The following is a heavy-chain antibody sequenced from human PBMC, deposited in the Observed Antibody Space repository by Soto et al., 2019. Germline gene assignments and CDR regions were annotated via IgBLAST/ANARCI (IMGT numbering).Heavy chain of an antibody. CDR1: ALTFSNYA. D-gene: IGHD1-26*01. V-gene: IGHV3-23*01. CDR2: ITRTDST. J-gene: IGHJ4*02. CDR3: AKALVGEVGATDY. Sequence: EVQLLESGGGLVHPGGSLRLSCTAPALTFSNYAMSWAPHPPPTRLERVSAITRTDSTYYADSVKGRFTISRDNSRNTLYLQMNSLGAEDAALYYCAKALVGEVGATDYWGQGTLVTVSS.